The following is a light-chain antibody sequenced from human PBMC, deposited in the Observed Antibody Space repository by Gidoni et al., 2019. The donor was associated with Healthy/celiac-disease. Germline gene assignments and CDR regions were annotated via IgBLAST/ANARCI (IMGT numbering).Light chain of an antibody. CDR2: GNS. V-gene: IGLV1-40*01. CDR1: SSNIGAGYD. Sequence: QSVLTQPPSVSGAPGQRVPISCTGSSSNIGAGYDVPWYQQLPGTAPKLLIYGNSNRPSGVPDRFSGSKSGTSASLAITGLQAEDEAAYYCQSSDSSLSVVFGGGTKLPVL. J-gene: IGLJ2*01. CDR3: QSSDSSLSVV.